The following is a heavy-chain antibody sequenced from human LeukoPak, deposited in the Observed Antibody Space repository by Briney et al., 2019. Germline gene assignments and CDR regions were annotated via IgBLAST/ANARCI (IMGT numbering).Heavy chain of an antibody. V-gene: IGHV3-48*03. CDR1: GFTFSSYE. J-gene: IGHJ6*04. D-gene: IGHD3-10*02. Sequence: GGSLRLSCAASGFTFSSYEMNWVRQAPGKWLEWVSYISRSGSTIYYADSVKGRFHISRDNAQNSLYLQMNSLRAEDTAVYYCAELGITMIGGVWGKGTTVTISS. CDR2: ISRSGSTI. CDR3: AELGITMIGGV.